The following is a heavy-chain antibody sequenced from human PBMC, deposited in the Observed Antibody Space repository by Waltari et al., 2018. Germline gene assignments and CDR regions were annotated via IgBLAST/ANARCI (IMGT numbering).Heavy chain of an antibody. D-gene: IGHD3-16*01. CDR1: GFTCRGYS. CDR3: ARDRRGYFDY. J-gene: IGHJ4*02. V-gene: IGHV3-21*01. Sequence: EVQLVGSGGGLVKPGGSLRLSCEASGFTCRGYSMSWVRQAPGKGLGWVSSISGDSRFIYYADSVNGRFTISSDDAKNSLYLQMNSLRVEDTAVYYCARDRRGYFDYWGPGTLVSVSS. CDR2: ISGDSRFI.